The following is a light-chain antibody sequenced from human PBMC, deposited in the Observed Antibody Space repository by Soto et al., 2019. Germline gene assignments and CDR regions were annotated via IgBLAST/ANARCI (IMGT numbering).Light chain of an antibody. J-gene: IGLJ3*02. CDR1: SSDVGGYNY. V-gene: IGLV2-8*01. Sequence: QSALTQPPSASGSPGQSVTISCTGTSSDVGGYNYVSWYQQHAGKAPKLMIYEVSKRPSGVPDRFSGSKSGDTASLTVSGLHAEAEADYYCSPYAGSNLFVVFGGGTNLTVL. CDR2: EVS. CDR3: SPYAGSNLFVV.